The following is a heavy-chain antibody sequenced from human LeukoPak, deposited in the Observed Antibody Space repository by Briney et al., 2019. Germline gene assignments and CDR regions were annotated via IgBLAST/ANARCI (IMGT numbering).Heavy chain of an antibody. CDR2: FYSDVVT. CDR1: GFIVNSYA. J-gene: IGHJ5*02. V-gene: IGHV3-66*02. Sequence: GGSLRLSCAPSGFIVNSYAMSWVREAPGKGLAWVSHFYSDVVTKYANPVKGRVTISRDNSKNTLYLQMNSLRDEDTAVYFCARDRAEGKTWVEFDPWGQGTLVTVSS. CDR3: ARDRAEGKTWVEFDP.